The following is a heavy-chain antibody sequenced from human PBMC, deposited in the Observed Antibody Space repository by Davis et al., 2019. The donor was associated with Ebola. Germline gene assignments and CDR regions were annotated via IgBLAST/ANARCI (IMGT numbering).Heavy chain of an antibody. V-gene: IGHV4-59*08. CDR2: IYYSGST. J-gene: IGHJ4*02. D-gene: IGHD4-17*01. CDR1: GGSISSYY. CDR3: ARGAATVTTPYDY. Sequence: PSETLSLTCTVSGGSISSYYWSWIRQPPGKGLEWIGYIYYSGSTNYNPSLKSRVTISVDTSKNQFSLKLSSVTAADTAVYYCARGAATVTTPYDYWGQGTLVTDSS.